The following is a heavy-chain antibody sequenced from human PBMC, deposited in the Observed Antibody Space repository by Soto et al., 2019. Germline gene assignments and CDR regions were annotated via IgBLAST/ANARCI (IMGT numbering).Heavy chain of an antibody. CDR3: ARAITGNFDY. J-gene: IGHJ4*02. D-gene: IGHD1-20*01. CDR2: INAANGNT. CDR1: GYTFTSYS. Sequence: ASVKVSFKASGYTFTSYSMHWVRQAPGQRLEWMGWINAANGNTKYSQKFQGRIAITRDTSASTAYMELSSLRSEDTAVYYCARAITGNFDYWGQGTLVTVSS. V-gene: IGHV1-3*01.